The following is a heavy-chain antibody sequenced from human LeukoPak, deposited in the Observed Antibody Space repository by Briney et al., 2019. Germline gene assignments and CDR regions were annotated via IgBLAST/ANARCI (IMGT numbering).Heavy chain of an antibody. CDR2: IRRDGSDR. Sequence: PGGALRLSCIPSGFIFRNYDMHWVRQAPGKGLEGVAFIRRDGSDRFHADSVKGRFTISRDNAKNSLYLQMNSLRAEDTAVYYCAELGITMIGGVWGKGTTVTISS. CDR3: AELGITMIGGV. CDR1: GFIFRNYD. D-gene: IGHD3-10*02. J-gene: IGHJ6*04. V-gene: IGHV3-30*02.